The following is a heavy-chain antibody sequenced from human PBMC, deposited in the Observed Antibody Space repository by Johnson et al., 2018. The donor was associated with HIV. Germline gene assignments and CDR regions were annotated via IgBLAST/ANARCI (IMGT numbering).Heavy chain of an antibody. V-gene: IGHV3-30*19. CDR2: IWYDGSNK. CDR1: GFTFSSYG. CDR3: ARDAVARAFDI. D-gene: IGHD6-19*01. J-gene: IGHJ3*02. Sequence: QVQLVESGGGVVQPGRSLRLSCAASGFTFSSYGMHWVRQAPGKGLEWVAVIWYDGSNKYYADSVKGRFSISRDNSTNTVYLQMNGLRIEDTAVYYCARDAVARAFDIWGQGTMVTVSS.